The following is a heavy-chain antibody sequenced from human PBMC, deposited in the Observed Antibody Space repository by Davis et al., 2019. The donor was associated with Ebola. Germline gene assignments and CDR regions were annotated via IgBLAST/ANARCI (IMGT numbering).Heavy chain of an antibody. Sequence: GESLNISCKGSGYTITSYWTGWVRQMPGKGLEWMGSIYPGDSDTRYSPSFQGQVTISADKSISTAYLQWSSLKASDTTMYYCARRAPTPGLFDYWGQGTLVTVSS. CDR2: IYPGDSDT. CDR3: ARRAPTPGLFDY. CDR1: GYTITSYW. V-gene: IGHV5-51*01. J-gene: IGHJ4*02.